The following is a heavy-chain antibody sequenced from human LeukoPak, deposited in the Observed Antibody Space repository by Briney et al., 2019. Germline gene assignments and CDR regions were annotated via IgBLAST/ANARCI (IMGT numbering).Heavy chain of an antibody. Sequence: GGSLRLSCAASGFTVSNNYMNWVRQAPGKGLEWVSLIYSGGETYYADSVKGRFTISRDSSKNTLYLQMNSLRAEDTAVYYCARDPPAVAAGTHAWGQGTQVTVSS. CDR1: GFTVSNNY. D-gene: IGHD6-13*01. CDR3: ARDPPAVAAGTHA. CDR2: IYSGGET. J-gene: IGHJ5*02. V-gene: IGHV3-66*01.